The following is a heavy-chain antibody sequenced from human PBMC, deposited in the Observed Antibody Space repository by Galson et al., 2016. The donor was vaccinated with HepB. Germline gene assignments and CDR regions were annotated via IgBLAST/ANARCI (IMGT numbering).Heavy chain of an antibody. CDR1: GGSFSGFY. CDR3: ARWPLGYCPSADCYTNDY. Sequence: SETLSLTCAVYGGSFSGFYWSWIRQSPGKGLQWIGEVNPGGSTHYNPSPKSRVTISADTSKNHFSLKPSAVTAADTAVYYCARWPLGYCPSADCYTNDYWGQGTLVTGSS. D-gene: IGHD2-2*02. J-gene: IGHJ4*02. CDR2: VNPGGST. V-gene: IGHV4-34*01.